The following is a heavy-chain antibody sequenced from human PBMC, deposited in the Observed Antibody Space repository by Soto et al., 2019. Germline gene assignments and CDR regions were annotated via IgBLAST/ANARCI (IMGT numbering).Heavy chain of an antibody. D-gene: IGHD3-10*01. CDR2: IGGSGSSA. CDR3: AKDAVAYNGEWDWFDL. CDR1: GFTFKNFA. V-gene: IGHV3-23*01. J-gene: IGHJ5*02. Sequence: EGQLLESGGGLVQPGGSLRLSCVASGFTFKNFAMTWVRQAPRKGMEWVSAIGGSGSSANYADSVKGRFTVSRDDSKSTLYLQMSGLRVDDTALYYCAKDAVAYNGEWDWFDLWGQGTLVTVSS.